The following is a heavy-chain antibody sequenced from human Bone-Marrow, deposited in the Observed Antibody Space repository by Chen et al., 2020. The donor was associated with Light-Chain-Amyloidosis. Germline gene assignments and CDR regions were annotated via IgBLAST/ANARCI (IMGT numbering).Heavy chain of an antibody. D-gene: IGHD1-26*01. J-gene: IGHJ6*03. CDR1: GGTFSSYA. V-gene: IGHV1-69*05. Sequence: GTEVKEPGPSVKVSCKASGGTFSSYALNWVRQAPGQGLEWMAEIIPVIGTIRYAPDFQGRVTVTTDESMSTAYMELSSLRSEDTAVYYCATARLQAGTYTYYHSYYMHVWGTGTTVIVSS. CDR3: ATARLQAGTYTYYHSYYMHV. CDR2: IIPVIGTI.